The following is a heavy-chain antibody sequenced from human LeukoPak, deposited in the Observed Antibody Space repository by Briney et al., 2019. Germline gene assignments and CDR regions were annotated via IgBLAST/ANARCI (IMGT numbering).Heavy chain of an antibody. Sequence: PGGSLRLSCAASGFTFSSYSMNWVRQAPGKGLEWVSSISSSSSYIYYADSVKGRFTISRDNSKNTLYLQMNSLRAEDTAVYYCASVRDGYNPNFDYWGQGTLVTVSS. J-gene: IGHJ4*02. CDR2: ISSSSSYI. V-gene: IGHV3-21*01. D-gene: IGHD5-24*01. CDR1: GFTFSSYS. CDR3: ASVRDGYNPNFDY.